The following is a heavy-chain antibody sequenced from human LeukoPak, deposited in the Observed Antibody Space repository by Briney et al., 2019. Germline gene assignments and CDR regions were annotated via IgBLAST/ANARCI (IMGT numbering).Heavy chain of an antibody. CDR2: IYHSGST. CDR1: GGSISSSNW. J-gene: IGHJ4*02. CDR3: ARVGRYGGYVQDY. D-gene: IGHD5-12*01. V-gene: IGHV4-4*02. Sequence: PSETMSLTCAVSGGSISSSNWWSWVRQPPGKGLEWIGEIYHSGSTNYNPSLKSRVTISVDKSKNQFSLKLSSVTAADTAVYYCARVGRYGGYVQDYWGQGTLVTVSS.